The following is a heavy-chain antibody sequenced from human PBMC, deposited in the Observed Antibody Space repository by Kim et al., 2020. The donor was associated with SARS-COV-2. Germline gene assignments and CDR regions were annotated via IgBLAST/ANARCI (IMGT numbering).Heavy chain of an antibody. CDR1: GGSVSSGSYY. D-gene: IGHD3-22*01. CDR2: IYYSGST. CDR3: ASGYYYDSSEPGYYYGMDV. Sequence: SETLSLTCTVSGGSVSSGSYYWSWIRQPPGKGLEWIGYIYYSGSTNYNPSLKSRVTISVDTSKNQFSLKLSSVTAADTAVYYCASGYYYDSSEPGYYYGMDVWGQGTTVTVSS. J-gene: IGHJ6*02. V-gene: IGHV4-61*01.